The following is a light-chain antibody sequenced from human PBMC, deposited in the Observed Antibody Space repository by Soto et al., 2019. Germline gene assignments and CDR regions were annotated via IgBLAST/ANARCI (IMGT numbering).Light chain of an antibody. Sequence: QSLLTQPPSVSGAPGQRVTISCTGSSSNIGAGYDVHWYQQLPGTAPKLLIYGNSNRPSGVPDRFSGSKSGTSASLAITGLQAEDEADYYCQSYDSSLSVVFGGGTKVTGL. J-gene: IGLJ2*01. CDR3: QSYDSSLSVV. CDR2: GNS. V-gene: IGLV1-40*01. CDR1: SSNIGAGYD.